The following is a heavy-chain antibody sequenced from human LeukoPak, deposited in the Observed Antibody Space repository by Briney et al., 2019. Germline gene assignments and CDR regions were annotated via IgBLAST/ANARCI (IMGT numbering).Heavy chain of an antibody. V-gene: IGHV4-59*01. D-gene: IGHD3-22*01. J-gene: IGHJ4*02. CDR3: ARGTYYYDSSGYYSKVLYYFDY. Sequence: SETLSLTCTVSGGSISSYYWSWIRQPPGKGLEWIGYIYYSGSTNYNPSLKSRVTISVDTSKNQFSLKLSSVTAADTAVYYCARGTYYYDSSGYYSKVLYYFDYWGQGTLVTVSS. CDR2: IYYSGST. CDR1: GGSISSYY.